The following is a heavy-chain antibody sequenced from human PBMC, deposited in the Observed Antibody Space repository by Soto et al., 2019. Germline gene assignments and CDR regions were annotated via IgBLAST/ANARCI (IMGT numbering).Heavy chain of an antibody. J-gene: IGHJ4*02. CDR2: TYYRSKWYN. CDR1: GDSVSSNSAA. CDR3: ARDPVLAVAGRGGFDY. Sequence: PSQTLSLTCAISGDSVSSNSAAWNWIRQSPSRGLEWLGRTYYRSKWYNDYAVSVKSRITINPDTSKNQFSLQLNSVTPEDTAVYYCARDPVLAVAGRGGFDYWGQGTLVTSPQ. V-gene: IGHV6-1*01. D-gene: IGHD6-19*01.